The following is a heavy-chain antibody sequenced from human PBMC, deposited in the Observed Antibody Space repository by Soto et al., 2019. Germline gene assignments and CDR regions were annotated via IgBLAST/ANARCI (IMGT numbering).Heavy chain of an antibody. CDR1: GFTFRNYG. CDR2: IGIGSSTK. Sequence: EVDLVESGGGLVQSGGSLRLSCAASGFTFRNYGMNWVRQAPGKGLEWVSYIGIGSSTKYYADSVKGRITISRDNAKNSLYLQMNSLRAEDTAVYYCARDQLYYNDISGRPLNAFDVWGQGTMVTVSS. J-gene: IGHJ3*01. D-gene: IGHD3-22*01. V-gene: IGHV3-48*01. CDR3: ARDQLYYNDISGRPLNAFDV.